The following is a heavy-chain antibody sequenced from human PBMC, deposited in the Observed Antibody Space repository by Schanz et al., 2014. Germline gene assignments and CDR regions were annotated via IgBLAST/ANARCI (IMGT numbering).Heavy chain of an antibody. Sequence: EVQLVESGGGLVQPGRSLRLSCATSGFPFNEYGMLWVRQAPGKGLEWVSSISWNSGSIDYADSVKGRFTISRDNAKNSLYLQMNSLRAEDTAVYYCARDSGSHYLVDYWGQGTLVTVSS. CDR2: ISWNSGSI. D-gene: IGHD1-26*01. J-gene: IGHJ4*02. CDR3: ARDSGSHYLVDY. CDR1: GFPFNEYG. V-gene: IGHV3-9*01.